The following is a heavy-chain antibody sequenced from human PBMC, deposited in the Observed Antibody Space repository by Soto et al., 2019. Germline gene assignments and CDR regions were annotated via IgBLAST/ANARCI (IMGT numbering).Heavy chain of an antibody. CDR1: GGSISSGNYY. Sequence: QVQLQESGPGLVKPSQTLSLTCTVSGGSISSGNYYWSWVRQHPGKGLEWSGYIYYSGSTFYNPSLKSRVTLSVDTSKNQFSLKLSSVTAADTAVYYCARDRGDGYNPYYYYGMDVWGQGTTVTVSS. CDR3: ARDRGDGYNPYYYYGMDV. J-gene: IGHJ6*02. V-gene: IGHV4-31*03. CDR2: IYYSGST. D-gene: IGHD3-10*01.